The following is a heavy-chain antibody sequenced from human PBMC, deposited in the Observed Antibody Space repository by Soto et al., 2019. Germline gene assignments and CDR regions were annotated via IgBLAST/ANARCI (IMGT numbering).Heavy chain of an antibody. J-gene: IGHJ4*02. V-gene: IGHV1-18*01. CDR1: GYTFTSYG. CDR2: ISAYNGNT. D-gene: IGHD3-22*01. Sequence: ASVNVSCKASGYTFTSYGISWVRQAPGQGLEWMGWISAYNGNTNYAQKLQGGVTMTTDTSTSTAYMELRSLRSDDTAVYYCARVPRDYYDSSGSGEYWGKGNMVNVSS. CDR3: ARVPRDYYDSSGSGEY.